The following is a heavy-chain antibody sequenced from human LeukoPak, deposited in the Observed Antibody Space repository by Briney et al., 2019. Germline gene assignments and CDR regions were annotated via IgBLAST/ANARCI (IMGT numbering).Heavy chain of an antibody. D-gene: IGHD6-19*01. Sequence: GGSLRLSCAASGFTFSSYGMHWVRQAPGKGLEWVAVISYDGSNKYYADSVKGRFTISRDNSKNTPYLQMNSLRAEDTAVYYCAKESSGWYGGYFDYWGQGTLVTVPS. CDR3: AKESSGWYGGYFDY. V-gene: IGHV3-30*18. CDR1: GFTFSSYG. CDR2: ISYDGSNK. J-gene: IGHJ4*02.